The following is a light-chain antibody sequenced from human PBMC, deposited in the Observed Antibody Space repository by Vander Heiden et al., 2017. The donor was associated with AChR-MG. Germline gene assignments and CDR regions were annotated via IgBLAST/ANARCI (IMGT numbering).Light chain of an antibody. CDR1: QNLLFNSNNKNC. CDR3: QQDNNTPYT. V-gene: IGKV4-1*01. Sequence: DIAMTQSPDSLAVSLGERAIINCKSSQNLLFNSNNKNCLAWYQQKPAQPPKLLIYWASTRESGVPDRFSGSGSGTDFTLTISSLQAEDVAVYYCQQDNNTPYTFGQGTKLEIK. J-gene: IGKJ2*01. CDR2: WAS.